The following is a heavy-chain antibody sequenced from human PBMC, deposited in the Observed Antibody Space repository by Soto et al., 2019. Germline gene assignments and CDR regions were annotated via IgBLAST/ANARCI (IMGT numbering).Heavy chain of an antibody. CDR2: IIPIFGTA. J-gene: IGHJ6*02. CDR3: ARDPLQFYYYYGMDV. Sequence: ASVKVSCKASGGTFSSYAISWVRQAPGQGLEWMGGIIPIFGTANYAQKFQGRVTITADESTSTAYMELSSLRSEDTAVYYCARDPLQFYYYYGMDVWGQGTTVTVSS. D-gene: IGHD4-4*01. CDR1: GGTFSSYA. V-gene: IGHV1-69*13.